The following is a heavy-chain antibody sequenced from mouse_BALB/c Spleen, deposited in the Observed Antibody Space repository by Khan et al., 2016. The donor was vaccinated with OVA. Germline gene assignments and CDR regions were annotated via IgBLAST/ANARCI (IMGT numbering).Heavy chain of an antibody. V-gene: IGHV1S29*02. CDR2: IFPNNGDS. CDR3: VRSGYGSFAY. CDR1: GYTFTDYN. D-gene: IGHD1-2*01. Sequence: VQLQQPGPELVKPGASVKISCKASGYTFTDYNMDWVKQSHGKSLEWIGYIFPNNGDSGYNQKFKTKATLTVDHSSSTAYMDLRSLTSEDSAVYDCVRSGYGSFAYWGQGTLVTVSA. J-gene: IGHJ3*01.